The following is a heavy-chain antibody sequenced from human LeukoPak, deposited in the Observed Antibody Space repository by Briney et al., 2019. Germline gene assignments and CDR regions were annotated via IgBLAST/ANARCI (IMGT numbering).Heavy chain of an antibody. Sequence: GGPLRLSCAVPGFTFSSYAMSWVRQAPGKGLEWVSAIDSSGSYTWYDDSVKGRFTISRDNSKNTLYLQMNSLRAEDTAVYYCAKGSAGGRPYYFDYWGQGTLVPVSS. J-gene: IGHJ4*02. CDR2: IDSSGSYT. D-gene: IGHD6-13*01. CDR3: AKGSAGGRPYYFDY. V-gene: IGHV3-23*05. CDR1: GFTFSSYA.